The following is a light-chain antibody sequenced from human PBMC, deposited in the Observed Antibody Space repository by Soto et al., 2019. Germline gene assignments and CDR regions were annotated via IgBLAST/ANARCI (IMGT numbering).Light chain of an antibody. CDR1: QSLSSSY. V-gene: IGKV3D-15*01. CDR3: QQYNNWPPIT. CDR2: GAS. Sequence: EIVLTQSPATLSLSPGERATLSCGASQSLSSSYLAWYQQKPGQAPMRLIYGASSRATGIPDRFSGSGSGTEFTLTISSLQSEDFAVYYCQQYNNWPPITFGQGTRLEI. J-gene: IGKJ5*01.